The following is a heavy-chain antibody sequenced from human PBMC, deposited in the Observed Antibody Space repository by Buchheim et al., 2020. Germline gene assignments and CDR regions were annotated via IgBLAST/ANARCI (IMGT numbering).Heavy chain of an antibody. V-gene: IGHV3-23*01. CDR3: AKETVTAGAGYYGMDV. CDR1: GFPFSSYA. Sequence: EVQLLESGGGLIQPGGSLRLSCAASGFPFSSYAMSWVRQAPGKGLEWVSSFSGSSGTTYYADSVKGRFTISRDNSQNTMNLQMSSLRAGDTGVYYCAKETVTAGAGYYGMDVWGQGTT. J-gene: IGHJ6*01. CDR2: FSGSSGTT. D-gene: IGHD4-17*01.